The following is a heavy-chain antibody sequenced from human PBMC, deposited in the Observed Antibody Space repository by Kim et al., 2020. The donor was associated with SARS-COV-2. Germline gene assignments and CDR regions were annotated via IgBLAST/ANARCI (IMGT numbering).Heavy chain of an antibody. Sequence: SVKVSCKASGGTFSSYAISWVRQAPGQGLEWMGRIIPILGIANYAQKFQGRVTITADKSTSTAYMELSSLGSEDTAVYYCARGLRITMVRGVISDAFDIWGQGTMVTVSS. J-gene: IGHJ3*02. CDR3: ARGLRITMVRGVISDAFDI. CDR1: GGTFSSYA. V-gene: IGHV1-69*04. D-gene: IGHD3-10*01. CDR2: IIPILGIA.